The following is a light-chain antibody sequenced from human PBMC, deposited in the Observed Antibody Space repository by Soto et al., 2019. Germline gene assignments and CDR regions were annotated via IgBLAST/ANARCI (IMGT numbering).Light chain of an antibody. V-gene: IGKV1-9*01. CDR1: QGISSY. CDR2: AAS. CDR3: QHYNSYSEA. J-gene: IGKJ1*01. Sequence: DIHLTQSPSFLSASLGDRVTITCRASQGISSYLAWYQQKPGKAPKLLIYAASTLQSGVPSRFSGSGSGTEFTLTISSLQPEDFATYYCQHYNSYSEAFGQGTKVDI.